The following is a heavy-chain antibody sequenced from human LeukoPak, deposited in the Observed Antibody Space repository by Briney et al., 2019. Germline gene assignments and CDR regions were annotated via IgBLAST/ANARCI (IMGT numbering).Heavy chain of an antibody. CDR2: ISYDGSNK. Sequence: PGGSLRLSCAASGFTFSSYGMHWVRQAPGKGLEWVAVISYDGSNKYYADSVKGRFTISRDNSKNTLYLQMNSLRAEDTAVYYCAKDSISDGDYANDYGGQETLVTVPS. CDR1: GFTFSSYG. V-gene: IGHV3-30*18. J-gene: IGHJ4*02. CDR3: AKDSISDGDYANDY. D-gene: IGHD4-17*01.